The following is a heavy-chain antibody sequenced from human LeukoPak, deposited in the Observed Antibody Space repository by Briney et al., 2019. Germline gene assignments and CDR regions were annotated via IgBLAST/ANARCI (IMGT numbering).Heavy chain of an antibody. CDR1: GFTFSSYE. D-gene: IGHD2-15*01. J-gene: IGHJ4*02. CDR3: AKNCRGGSCYDY. Sequence: GGSLRLSCAASGFTFSSYEMNWVRQAPGKGLGWVSYITGSGSAIYYADSVKGRFTISGDNAKNSLYLQMNSLRAEDTAVYYCAKNCRGGSCYDYWGQGTLVTVSS. V-gene: IGHV3-48*03. CDR2: ITGSGSAI.